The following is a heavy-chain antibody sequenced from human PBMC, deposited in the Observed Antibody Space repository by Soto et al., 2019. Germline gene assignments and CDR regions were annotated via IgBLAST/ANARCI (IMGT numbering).Heavy chain of an antibody. J-gene: IGHJ4*02. CDR1: GDTFTSYT. V-gene: IGHV1-18*01. Sequence: ASVKVSCKACGDTFTSYTITWVRQAPGQGLEWMGWINPYNSNTNYAQKFQDRVTMTTDTSTSTAYMELRSLRSDDTAVYYCARVDAYNQPNFGYWGQGTLVTVSS. CDR2: INPYNSNT. D-gene: IGHD1-1*01. CDR3: ARVDAYNQPNFGY.